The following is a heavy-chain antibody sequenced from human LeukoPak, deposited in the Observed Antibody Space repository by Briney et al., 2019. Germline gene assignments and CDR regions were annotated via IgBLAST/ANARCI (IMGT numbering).Heavy chain of an antibody. V-gene: IGHV3-7*01. Sequence: GGSLRLSCAASGFTFSTYWMSWVRQAPGKGLEWVANINQDGSQKRYVDSVQGRFTISRDNTKNSLFPQMNSLRAEDTAVYYCARLKDDVTKLDYWGQGTLVTVSS. CDR3: ARLKDDVTKLDY. J-gene: IGHJ4*02. CDR1: GFTFSTYW. CDR2: INQDGSQK. D-gene: IGHD2-8*01.